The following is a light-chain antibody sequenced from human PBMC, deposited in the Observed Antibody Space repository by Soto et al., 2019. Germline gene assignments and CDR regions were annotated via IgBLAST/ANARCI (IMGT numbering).Light chain of an antibody. V-gene: IGKV1-17*01. CDR3: LQHNTYPWT. CDR1: QVITND. CDR2: AAS. Sequence: DIQMTQSPSSLSASIGDRVTSTCRSSQVITNDLGWYQQKPGKAPKRLIYAASTLQSGVPSRFSGSASGTEFTLTISSLQPEDFATYYCLQHNTYPWTFGQGTKVEIK. J-gene: IGKJ1*01.